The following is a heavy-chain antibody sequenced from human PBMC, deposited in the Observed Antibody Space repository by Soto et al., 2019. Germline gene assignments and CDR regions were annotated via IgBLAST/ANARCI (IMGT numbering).Heavy chain of an antibody. CDR3: AIVRDEYTSSRAFDS. Sequence: QVHLVQSGGGVVQPGRSLRLSCATSGFTFSSFGMHWVRQAPGKGLEWVAFIFYDGSNKFYADSVKGRFTISRDNSENTLYLQMNSLRAADTDVYYCAIVRDEYTSSRAFDSWGQGALVTVSS. CDR2: IFYDGSNK. J-gene: IGHJ5*01. V-gene: IGHV3-33*01. CDR1: GFTFSSFG. D-gene: IGHD6-13*01.